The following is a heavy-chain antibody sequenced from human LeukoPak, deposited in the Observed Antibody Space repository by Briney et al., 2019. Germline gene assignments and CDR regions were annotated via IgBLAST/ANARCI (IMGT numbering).Heavy chain of an antibody. J-gene: IGHJ4*02. V-gene: IGHV3-21*01. Sequence: GGSLRLSCAASGFTFSSYSMNWVRQAPGKGLEWVSSISSSSSYIYYADSVKGRFTISRDNAKNSLYLQMNSLRAEDTAVYFCARVAYGDYGVFDYWGQGTLVTVSS. D-gene: IGHD4-17*01. CDR1: GFTFSSYS. CDR2: ISSSSSYI. CDR3: ARVAYGDYGVFDY.